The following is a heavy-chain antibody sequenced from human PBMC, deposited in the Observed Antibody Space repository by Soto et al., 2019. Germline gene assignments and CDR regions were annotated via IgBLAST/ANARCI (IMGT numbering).Heavy chain of an antibody. CDR2: IYYSGST. CDR3: ARRATTSKIFDY. D-gene: IGHD1-26*01. J-gene: IGHJ4*02. Sequence: QLLESGPGLVKPSETLSLTCTVSGGSISSSSYYWGWIRQPPGKGLEWIGSIYYSGSTYYNPSLKSRVTISVDTSKNQFSLKLSSVTAADTAVYYCARRATTSKIFDYWGQGTLVTVSS. CDR1: GGSISSSSYY. V-gene: IGHV4-39*01.